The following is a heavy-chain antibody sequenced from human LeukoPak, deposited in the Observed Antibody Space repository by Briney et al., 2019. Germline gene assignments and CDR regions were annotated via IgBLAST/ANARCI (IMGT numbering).Heavy chain of an antibody. CDR1: GYTFTTYA. CDR3: GRDPKLGIRGYTYGYIDF. D-gene: IGHD5-18*01. J-gene: IGHJ4*02. V-gene: IGHV7-4-1*02. CDR2: TNTNTGNP. Sequence: ASVKVSCKTSGYTFTTYAISWVRHPPGQGLEWMGWTNTNTGNPTYAQGFFTGRYVFSLDTSVNTAYLQITGLKADDTAVYYCGRDPKLGIRGYTYGYIDFWGQGTLVTVAS.